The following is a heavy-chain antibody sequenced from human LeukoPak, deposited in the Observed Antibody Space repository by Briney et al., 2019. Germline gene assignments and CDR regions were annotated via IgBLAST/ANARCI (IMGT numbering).Heavy chain of an antibody. CDR1: GDSISSYY. CDR3: ASIAVAGPYYFDY. D-gene: IGHD6-19*01. V-gene: IGHV4-59*12. CDR2: IHYSGIT. Sequence: PSETLSLTCTVSGDSISSYYWSWIRQPPGKGLEWIGYIHYSGITNYNPSLKSRVTISVDTSKNQFSLKLSSVTAADTAVYYCASIAVAGPYYFDYWGQGTLVTVSS. J-gene: IGHJ4*02.